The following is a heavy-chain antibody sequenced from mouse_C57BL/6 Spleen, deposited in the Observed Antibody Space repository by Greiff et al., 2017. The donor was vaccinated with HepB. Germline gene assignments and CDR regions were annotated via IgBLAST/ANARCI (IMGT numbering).Heavy chain of an antibody. CDR3: TRDPSTVVAYYAMDY. V-gene: IGHV5-9-1*02. Sequence: EVQLQESGEGLVKPGGSLKLSCAASGFTFSSYAMSWVRQTPEKRLEWVAYISSGGDYIYYADTVKGRFTISRDNARNTLYLQMSSLKSEDTAMYYCTRDPSTVVAYYAMDYWGQGTSVTVSS. J-gene: IGHJ4*01. CDR1: GFTFSSYA. D-gene: IGHD1-1*01. CDR2: ISSGGDYI.